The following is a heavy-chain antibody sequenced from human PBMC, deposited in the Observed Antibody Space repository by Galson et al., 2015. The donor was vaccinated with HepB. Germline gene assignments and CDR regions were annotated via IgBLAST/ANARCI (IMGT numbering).Heavy chain of an antibody. CDR2: ISGSGGST. V-gene: IGHV3-23*01. Sequence: SLRLSCAASGFTFSSYAMSWVRQAPGKGLGWVSAISGSGGSTYYADSVKGRFTISRDNSKNTLYLQMNSLRAEDTAVYYCAKDGSYGSPSGYYPRHFDYWGQGTLVTVSS. CDR3: AKDGSYGSPSGYYPRHFDY. CDR1: GFTFSSYA. D-gene: IGHD5-18*01. J-gene: IGHJ4*02.